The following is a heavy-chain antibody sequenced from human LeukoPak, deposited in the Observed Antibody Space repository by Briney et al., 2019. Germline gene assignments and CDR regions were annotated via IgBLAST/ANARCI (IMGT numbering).Heavy chain of an antibody. Sequence: GALRLSCAASGFPFSSYGMHWVRQAPGKGLEWVARLVYDARSDYANSVKGRFSISRDDSKNTLFLDMSNLRVEDTALYYCARDLSAAFDFWGQGVLVTVSS. D-gene: IGHD6-19*01. CDR2: LVYDARS. J-gene: IGHJ4*02. CDR3: ARDLSAAFDF. V-gene: IGHV3-33*01. CDR1: GFPFSSYG.